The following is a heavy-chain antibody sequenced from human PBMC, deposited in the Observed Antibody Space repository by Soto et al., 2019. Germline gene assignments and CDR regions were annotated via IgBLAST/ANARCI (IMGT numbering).Heavy chain of an antibody. CDR3: AREIGIAGDTAMANYAFDI. Sequence: GGSLRLSCAASGFTFSDYYMSWIRQAPGKGLEWVSYISSSGSTIYYADSVKGRFTISRDNAKNSLYLQMNSLRAEDTAVYYCAREIGIAGDTAMANYAFDIWGQGTMVTVSS. CDR2: ISSSGSTI. CDR1: GFTFSDYY. J-gene: IGHJ3*02. V-gene: IGHV3-11*01. D-gene: IGHD5-18*01.